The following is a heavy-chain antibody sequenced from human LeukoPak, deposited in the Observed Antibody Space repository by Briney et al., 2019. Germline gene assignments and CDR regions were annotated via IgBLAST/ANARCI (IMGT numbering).Heavy chain of an antibody. CDR1: GFTFSSYS. D-gene: IGHD3-10*01. Sequence: GGSLRLSCAASGFTFSSYSMNWVRQAPGKGLEWVAVISYDGSNKYYADSVKGRFTISRDNSKNTLYLQMNSLRAEDTAVYYCAKDPRVYYGSGSYFDYWGQGTLVTVSS. V-gene: IGHV3-30*18. CDR2: ISYDGSNK. CDR3: AKDPRVYYGSGSYFDY. J-gene: IGHJ4*02.